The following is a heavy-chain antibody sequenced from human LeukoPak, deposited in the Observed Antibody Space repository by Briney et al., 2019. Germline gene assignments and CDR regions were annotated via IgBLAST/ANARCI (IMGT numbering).Heavy chain of an antibody. Sequence: PSETLSLTCAVSGYSISSSYYWGWIRQPPGKGLEWIGSIYHSGSTYYNPSLKSRVTISVDTSKNQFSLKLSSVTAADTAVYYCARNRYYGSGSYSQSNWFDPWGQGTLVTVSS. CDR1: GYSISSSYY. V-gene: IGHV4-38-2*01. J-gene: IGHJ5*02. CDR3: ARNRYYGSGSYSQSNWFDP. D-gene: IGHD3-10*01. CDR2: IYHSGST.